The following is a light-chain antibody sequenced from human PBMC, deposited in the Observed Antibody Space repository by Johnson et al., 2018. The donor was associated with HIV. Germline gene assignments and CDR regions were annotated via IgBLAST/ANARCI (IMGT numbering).Light chain of an antibody. Sequence: QSVLTQPPSVSAAPGQKVTISCSGSSSNIGNNYVSWYQQLPGTAPKLLIYDNNKRPSGIPDRFSGSKSGTSATLGITGLQTGDEADYYCGTWDSSLSQGVFGTGPKVTVI. J-gene: IGLJ1*01. V-gene: IGLV1-51*01. CDR1: SSNIGNNY. CDR3: GTWDSSLSQGV. CDR2: DNN.